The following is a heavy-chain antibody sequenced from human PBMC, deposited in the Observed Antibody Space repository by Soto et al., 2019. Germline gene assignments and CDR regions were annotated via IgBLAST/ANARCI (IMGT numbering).Heavy chain of an antibody. CDR3: ARCRNYYHYGLDF. V-gene: IGHV4-61*01. CDR2: IYYTGRT. CDR1: GDPVNSGSYY. J-gene: IGHJ6*02. Sequence: QVQLQESGPGLVKPSETLFLRCNVSGDPVNSGSYYWSWIRQSPGKGLEWIGYIYYTGRTTYNPSLKSRVTISVDTSKNKFSLKLTSVTAADTAVYYCARCRNYYHYGLDFWGQGTTV.